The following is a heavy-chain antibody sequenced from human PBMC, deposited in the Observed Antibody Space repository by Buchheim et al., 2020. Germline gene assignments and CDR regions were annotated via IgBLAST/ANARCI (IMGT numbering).Heavy chain of an antibody. CDR1: GFSLSTSNMR. V-gene: IGHV2-70*04. Sequence: QVTLKESGPALVKPTQTLTLTCTFSGFSLSTSNMRVNWIRQPPGKALEWLARIDWDDDKFYSTSLKTRLTISKDPSKNQVVLTMTNMDPVDTAMYYCARIYGANPFSFDYWGQGTL. CDR2: IDWDDDK. J-gene: IGHJ4*02. D-gene: IGHD4-23*01. CDR3: ARIYGANPFSFDY.